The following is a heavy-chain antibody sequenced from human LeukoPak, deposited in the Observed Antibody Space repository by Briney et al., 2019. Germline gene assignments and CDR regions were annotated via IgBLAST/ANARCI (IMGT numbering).Heavy chain of an antibody. CDR2: IIPIFGTA. J-gene: IGHJ4*02. Sequence: AALVKVSCKASGGTFSSYAISWVRQAPGQGLEWMGGIIPIFGTANYAQKFQGRVTITADESTSTAYMELSSLRSEDTAVYYCASLTGPQPGYWGQGTLVTVSS. CDR3: ASLTGPQPGY. CDR1: GGTFSSYA. V-gene: IGHV1-69*01. D-gene: IGHD1-14*01.